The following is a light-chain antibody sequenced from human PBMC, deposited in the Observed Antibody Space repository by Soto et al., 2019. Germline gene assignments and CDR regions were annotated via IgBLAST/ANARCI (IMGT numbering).Light chain of an antibody. CDR3: AAWDDSLNGPV. CDR1: SSTVGGNP. V-gene: IGLV1-44*01. CDR2: SNS. J-gene: IGLJ2*01. Sequence: QSVLTQPPSASGTPGQRVTISCSGSSSTVGGNPVNWYQQLPGTAPKLLIYSNSRRPSGVPDRFSGSNSGTSASLAISGLQSEDEADYFRAAWDDSLNGPVFGGGTKLTVL.